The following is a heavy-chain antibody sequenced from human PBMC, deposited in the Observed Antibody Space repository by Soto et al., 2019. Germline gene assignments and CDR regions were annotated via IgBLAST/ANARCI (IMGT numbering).Heavy chain of an antibody. J-gene: IGHJ4*02. Sequence: GGSLILSYAASGFTFSSYAMSWVRPAPGKGLEWVSAISGSGGSTYYADSVKGRFTISRDNSKNTLYLQMNSLRAEDTAVYYCAKAAITMVRGVIITWGQGTLVNVSS. CDR2: ISGSGGST. CDR3: AKAAITMVRGVIIT. D-gene: IGHD3-10*01. V-gene: IGHV3-23*01. CDR1: GFTFSSYA.